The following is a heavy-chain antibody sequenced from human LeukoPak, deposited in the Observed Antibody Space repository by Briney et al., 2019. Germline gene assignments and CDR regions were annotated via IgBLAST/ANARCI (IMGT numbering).Heavy chain of an antibody. J-gene: IGHJ6*03. Sequence: PGGSLRLSCAASGFTFSDYYMSWIRQAPGKGLEWVSYISSSGSTIYYADSVKGRFTISRDNAKNSLYLQMNSLRAEDTAVYYCARDSVSYYYYMDVWGKGTTVTVSS. CDR3: ARDSVSYYYYMDV. V-gene: IGHV3-11*04. CDR1: GFTFSDYY. CDR2: ISSSGSTI.